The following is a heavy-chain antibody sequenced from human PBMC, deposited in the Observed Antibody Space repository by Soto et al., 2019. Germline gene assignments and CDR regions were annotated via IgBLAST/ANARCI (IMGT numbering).Heavy chain of an antibody. J-gene: IGHJ6*02. CDR3: AXXXXVLRFLSPHGMDV. D-gene: IGHD3-3*01. V-gene: IGHV3-23*01. CDR2: ISDSGHNT. Sequence: EVQLLESGGGSVQPGGSLRLSCAASGFTFASYAMNWVRQVPXKGLEWVSSISDSGHNTYYTDSVRGRFTISRDNSKNSLFLQMNTLRAEDTAVYYCAXXXXVLRFLSPHGMDVWGQGTTVTVSS. CDR1: GFTFASYA.